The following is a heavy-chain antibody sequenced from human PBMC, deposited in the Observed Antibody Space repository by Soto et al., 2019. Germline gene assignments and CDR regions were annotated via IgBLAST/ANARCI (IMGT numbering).Heavy chain of an antibody. CDR3: ARDWGGLGY. CDR2: IIKDGSEK. V-gene: IGHV3-7*03. J-gene: IGHJ4*02. D-gene: IGHD3-10*01. Sequence: GGSLRLSCAASGLTFNMYAFHWVRQAPGKGLEWVANIIKDGSEKSYVDSVKGRFTISRDNAKNSLYLEMNSLRVEDTAVYYCARDWGGLGYWGQGTLVTVSS. CDR1: GLTFNMYA.